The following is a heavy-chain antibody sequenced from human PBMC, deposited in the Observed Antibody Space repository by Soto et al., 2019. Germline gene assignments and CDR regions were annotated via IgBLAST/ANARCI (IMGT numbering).Heavy chain of an antibody. CDR1: GGSISSGGYS. J-gene: IGHJ6*02. CDR3: ARGVYCSGGSCYSTLYYGMDV. CDR2: IYHSGST. Sequence: QLQLQESGSGLVKPSQTLSLTCAVSGGSISSGGYSWSWIRQPPGKGLEWIGYIYHSGSTYYNPSLKHRVTISVDRFKNQFSLKLSSVTAADTAVYYCARGVYCSGGSCYSTLYYGMDVWGQGTTVTVSS. D-gene: IGHD2-15*01. V-gene: IGHV4-30-2*01.